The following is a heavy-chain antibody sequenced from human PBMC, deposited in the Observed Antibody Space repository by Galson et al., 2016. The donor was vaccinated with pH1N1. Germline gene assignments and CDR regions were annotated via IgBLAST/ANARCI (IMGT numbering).Heavy chain of an antibody. V-gene: IGHV3-30*02. D-gene: IGHD4/OR15-4a*01. CDR3: ATDGARWGSGESDYGVSDY. J-gene: IGHJ4*02. Sequence: SLRLSCAASGFNFRNYGMHWVRQAPGKGLDWVSFVRNDGAKKQYVDSVKGRFTISKDKYKNTLYLQMTSVRPEDTAVYYCATDGARWGSGESDYGVSDYWGQGTLVTVSS. CDR1: GFNFRNYG. CDR2: VRNDGAKK.